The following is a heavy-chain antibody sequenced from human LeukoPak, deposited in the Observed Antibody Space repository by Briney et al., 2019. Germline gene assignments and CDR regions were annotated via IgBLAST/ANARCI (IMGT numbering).Heavy chain of an antibody. V-gene: IGHV4-39*07. J-gene: IGHJ4*02. D-gene: IGHD3-10*01. CDR3: ASFKVRGVSGY. Sequence: SETLSLTCTVSGGSISSSSYYWGWIRQPPGKGLEWIGEINHSGSTNYNPSLKSRVTISVDTSKNQFSLKLSSVTAADTAVYYCASFKVRGVSGYWGQGTLVTVSS. CDR2: INHSGST. CDR1: GGSISSSSYY.